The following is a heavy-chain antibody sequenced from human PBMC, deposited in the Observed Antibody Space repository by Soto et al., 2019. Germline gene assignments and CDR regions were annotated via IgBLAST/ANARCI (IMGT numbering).Heavy chain of an antibody. CDR1: GGSISNAAYS. CDR3: ARERGGYGLFDS. D-gene: IGHD5-18*01. J-gene: IGHJ4*02. V-gene: IGHV4-30-2*01. Sequence: SETLSLTCTVSGGSISNAAYSWSWIRHPPGKGLEWIGYIYPSGMPFYNPSLRSRVTISIERSNDQFSLNLKPVTAADTAVYYCARERGGYGLFDSWGQGTLVTVSS. CDR2: IYPSGMP.